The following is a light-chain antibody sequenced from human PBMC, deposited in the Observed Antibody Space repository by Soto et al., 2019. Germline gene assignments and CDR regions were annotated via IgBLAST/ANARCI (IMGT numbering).Light chain of an antibody. V-gene: IGLV1-40*01. Sequence: QSVLTQPPSVSGATGQRVTISCTGSNSNIGAGYDVNWYQQLPGLVPKLLIYGSTRRPSGVPERFSGSKSDTSASLAITGLPAEDEAHYYCHSYDSSLTDVLFGGGTQLTVL. CDR3: HSYDSSLTDVL. CDR2: GST. CDR1: NSNIGAGYD. J-gene: IGLJ2*01.